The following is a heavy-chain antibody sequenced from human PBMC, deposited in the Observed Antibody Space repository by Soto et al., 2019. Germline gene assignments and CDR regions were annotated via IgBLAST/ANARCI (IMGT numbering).Heavy chain of an antibody. D-gene: IGHD1-1*01. CDR1: ECTINTYW. V-gene: IGHV3-7*02. CDR2: IEPQGMEK. CDR3: AKQESDWNDHFDY. Sequence: RDSRAASECTINTYWMRRVSKKPGKGLEWVASIEPQGMEKHYVDSVKGRFTISRDNSKNAEYLQMNSLRAEDTAVYYCAKQESDWNDHFDYWGQGTLVTVSS. J-gene: IGHJ4*02.